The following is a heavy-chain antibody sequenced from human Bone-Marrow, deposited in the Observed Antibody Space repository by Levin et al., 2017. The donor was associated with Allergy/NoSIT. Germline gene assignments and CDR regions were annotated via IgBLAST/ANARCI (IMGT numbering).Heavy chain of an antibody. J-gene: IGHJ4*02. V-gene: IGHV4-59*08. CDR1: GGSISSYY. CDR2: IYYSGST. Sequence: KASETLSLTCTVSGGSISSYYWSWIRQPPGKGLEWIGYIYYSGSTNYNPSLKSRVTISVDTSKNQFSLKLSSVTAADTAVYYCARHHLTAEFDYWGQGTLVTVSS. CDR3: ARHHLTAEFDY. D-gene: IGHD2-2*01.